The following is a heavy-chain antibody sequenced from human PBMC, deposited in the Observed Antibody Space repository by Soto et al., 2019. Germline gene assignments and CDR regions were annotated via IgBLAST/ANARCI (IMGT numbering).Heavy chain of an antibody. CDR3: ARQAYASNVPDS. J-gene: IGHJ5*01. CDR1: GYNFARDW. V-gene: IGHV5-51*01. D-gene: IGHD2-8*01. CDR2: IFPCDSDT. Sequence: PGESLKISCKGSGYNFARDWIGWVRQRPGKGLEWMGTIFPCDSDTKYSPSFEGHVTISVDKSITTAYLQWSSLKASDTAMYYCARQAYASNVPDSWGHGTLVTVSS.